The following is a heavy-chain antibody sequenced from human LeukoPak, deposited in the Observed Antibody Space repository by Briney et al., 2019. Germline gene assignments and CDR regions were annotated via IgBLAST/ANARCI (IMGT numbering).Heavy chain of an antibody. V-gene: IGHV3-30*03. CDR3: ARDSGYYGSGAHWFDP. CDR2: ISYDGSNK. CDR1: GFTFSSYG. J-gene: IGHJ5*02. D-gene: IGHD3-10*01. Sequence: PGRSLRLSCAASGFTFSSYGMHWVRQAPGKGLEWVAVISYDGSNKYYADSVKGRFTISRDNSKNTLYLQMNSLRAEDTAVYYCARDSGYYGSGAHWFDPWGQGTLVTVSS.